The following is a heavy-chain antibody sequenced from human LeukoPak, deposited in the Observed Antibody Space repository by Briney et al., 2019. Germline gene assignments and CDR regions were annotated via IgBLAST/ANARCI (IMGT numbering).Heavy chain of an antibody. CDR1: GGTFSSYA. D-gene: IGHD6-13*01. V-gene: IGHV1-69*13. CDR2: IIPIFGTA. J-gene: IGHJ3*02. CDR3: ARPLAAREAFDI. Sequence: SVKVSCKASGGTFSSYAISWVRQAPGQGLEWMGGIIPIFGTANYAQKFQGRVTITADESTSTAYMELSRLRSEDTAVYYCARPLAAREAFDIWGQGTMVTVSS.